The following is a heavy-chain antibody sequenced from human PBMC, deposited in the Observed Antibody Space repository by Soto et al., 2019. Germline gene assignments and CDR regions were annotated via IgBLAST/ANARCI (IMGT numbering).Heavy chain of an antibody. CDR3: ASEHYGDYYYYGMDV. J-gene: IGHJ6*02. Sequence: SVKVSCKASGGTFSSYAISWVRQAPGQGLEWMGGIIPIFGTANYAQKFQGRVTITADESTSTAYMELSSLRSEDTAVYYCASEHYGDYYYYGMDVWGQGTTVTVSS. CDR1: GGTFSSYA. CDR2: IIPIFGTA. D-gene: IGHD4-17*01. V-gene: IGHV1-69*13.